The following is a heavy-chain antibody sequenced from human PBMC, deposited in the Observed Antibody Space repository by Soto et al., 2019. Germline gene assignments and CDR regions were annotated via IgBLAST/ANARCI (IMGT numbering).Heavy chain of an antibody. J-gene: IGHJ4*02. CDR1: GYTFDIYG. CDR2: ISADNGDT. Sequence: QVQLVQSGGEVRKPGASVKVSCKASGYTFDIYGISWVRQVPGQGPEWMGWISADNGDTKYAQKFQDRVIMTTDTSTSTAYMERRSLRSDDTAVYFCARDRSYYYESSGYPFDYWGQGTLVSVSS. V-gene: IGHV1-18*01. CDR3: ARDRSYYYESSGYPFDY. D-gene: IGHD3-22*01.